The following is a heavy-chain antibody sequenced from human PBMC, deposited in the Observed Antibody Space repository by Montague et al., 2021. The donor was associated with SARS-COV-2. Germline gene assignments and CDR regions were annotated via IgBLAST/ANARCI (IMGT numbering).Heavy chain of an antibody. CDR3: ARESGSGSYLVY. CDR1: GGSISSYY. J-gene: IGHJ4*02. V-gene: IGHV4-59*08. CDR2: IYYSGGT. D-gene: IGHD3-10*01. Sequence: SETLSLTCTVSGGSISSYYWSWIRQPPGKGLEWIGYIYYSGGTNYNPSLKSRVTISVDTSKNQFSLKLSSVTAADTAVYHCARESGSGSYLVYWGQGTLVTVSS.